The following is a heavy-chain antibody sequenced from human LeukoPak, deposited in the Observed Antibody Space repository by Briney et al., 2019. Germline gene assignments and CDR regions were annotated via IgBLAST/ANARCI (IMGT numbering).Heavy chain of an antibody. Sequence: GESLRLSCVASGFTFSSDWMSWVRQLPGKGLGWVANIKPDGSDKYHVDSVKGRFSISRDNAKNSLNLQMDSLRVEDTALYYCVRGCRGDSCPYYFDSWGQGALVTVSS. CDR3: VRGCRGDSCPYYFDS. CDR1: GFTFSSDW. J-gene: IGHJ4*02. CDR2: IKPDGSDK. D-gene: IGHD2-15*01. V-gene: IGHV3-7*01.